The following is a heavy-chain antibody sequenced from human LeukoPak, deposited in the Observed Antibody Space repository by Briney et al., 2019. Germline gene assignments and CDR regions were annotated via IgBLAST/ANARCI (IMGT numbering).Heavy chain of an antibody. CDR3: ARRGYTLGWFDP. CDR2: IYPGDSDT. D-gene: IGHD2-15*01. V-gene: IGHV5-51*01. CDR1: GYSFTNCW. J-gene: IGHJ5*02. Sequence: GESLKISCKGSGYSFTNCWIGWVRQMPGKGLEWMGIIYPGDSDTRYSPSFQGQVTISADTSISTAYLQWSSLKASDTAIYYCARRGYTLGWFDPWGQGTLVTVSS.